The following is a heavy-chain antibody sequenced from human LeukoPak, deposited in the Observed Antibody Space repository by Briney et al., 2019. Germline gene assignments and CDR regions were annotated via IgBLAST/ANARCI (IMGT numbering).Heavy chain of an antibody. Sequence: KDGESLKISCKGSGYSFTSYWIGWVRQMPGKGLEWMEIIYPGDSDTRYSPSFQGQVTISADKSISTAYLQWSSLKASDTAMYYCARRAPLSGESFDYWGQGTLVIVSS. CDR3: ARRAPLSGESFDY. CDR2: IYPGDSDT. J-gene: IGHJ4*02. V-gene: IGHV5-51*01. CDR1: GYSFTSYW. D-gene: IGHD4-17*01.